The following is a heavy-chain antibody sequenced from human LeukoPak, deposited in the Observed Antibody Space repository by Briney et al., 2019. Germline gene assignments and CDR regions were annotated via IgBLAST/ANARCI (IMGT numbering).Heavy chain of an antibody. D-gene: IGHD6-19*01. V-gene: IGHV3-33*01. CDR2: IWNDGSKS. CDR3: ARFRSGWYMDY. CDR1: GFTFSSYG. J-gene: IGHJ4*02. Sequence: PGGSLRLSCAASGFTFSSYGMQWVRQAPGKGLEWVAVIWNDGSKSNYPDSVKGRFTISRDDSKNTLFLQMSSLRVEDTAVYYCARFRSGWYMDYWGQGTLVTVSS.